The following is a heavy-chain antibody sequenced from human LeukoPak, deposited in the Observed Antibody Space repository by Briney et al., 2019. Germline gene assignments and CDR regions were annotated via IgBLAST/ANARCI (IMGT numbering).Heavy chain of an antibody. CDR1: GFTFSSYA. Sequence: GGSLRLSCAASGFTFSSYAMSWVGQAPGKGLEWVSGIGGSGDNTYYADSVKGRFTISRDNSKNTLYVQVNSLGTEDTAAYYCAKGSYYDSSGSFYFDYWGQGTLVTVSS. V-gene: IGHV3-23*01. CDR2: IGGSGDNT. CDR3: AKGSYYDSSGSFYFDY. J-gene: IGHJ4*02. D-gene: IGHD3-22*01.